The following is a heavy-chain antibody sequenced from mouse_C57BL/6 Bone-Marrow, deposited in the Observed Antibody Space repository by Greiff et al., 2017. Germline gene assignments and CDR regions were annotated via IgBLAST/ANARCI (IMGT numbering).Heavy chain of an antibody. CDR2: IDPSDSYT. CDR1: GYTFTSYW. Sequence: QVQLQQPGAELVRPGTSVKLSCKASGYTFTSYWMHWVKQRPGQGLEWIGGIDPSDSYTNYNQKFKGKATLTVDTSSSTAYMQLSSLTSEDSAVYYCASYYGSSYYFDYWGQGTTLTVSS. D-gene: IGHD1-1*01. V-gene: IGHV1-59*01. J-gene: IGHJ2*01. CDR3: ASYYGSSYYFDY.